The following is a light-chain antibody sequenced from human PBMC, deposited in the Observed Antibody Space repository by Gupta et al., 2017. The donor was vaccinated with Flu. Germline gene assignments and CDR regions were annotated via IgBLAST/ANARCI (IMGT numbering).Light chain of an antibody. CDR3: MQGSHWPPIT. Sequence: DVVMTQSPLSLPVTLGQPASISCRSSQSLLYSDGKTYLHWFHQRPGQSPRRLIYMVSNRESGVPDRISGSGSGTDXTLKISXVEAEDVGVYYCMQGSHWPPITFGXGTRLEIK. CDR2: MVS. V-gene: IGKV2-30*01. J-gene: IGKJ5*01. CDR1: QSLLYSDGKTY.